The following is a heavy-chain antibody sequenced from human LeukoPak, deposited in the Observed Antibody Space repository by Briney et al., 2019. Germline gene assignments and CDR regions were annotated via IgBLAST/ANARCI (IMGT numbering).Heavy chain of an antibody. CDR3: ASRRGYYGSGSYFY. J-gene: IGHJ4*02. CDR1: GGSFSGYY. D-gene: IGHD3-10*01. V-gene: IGHV4-34*01. Sequence: SETLSLTCAVYGGSFSGYYWSWIRQPPGKGLEGVGEINHSGSTNYNPSLKSRVTISVDKSKNQFSLKLSSVTAADTAVYYCASRRGYYGSGSYFYWGQGTLVTVSS. CDR2: INHSGST.